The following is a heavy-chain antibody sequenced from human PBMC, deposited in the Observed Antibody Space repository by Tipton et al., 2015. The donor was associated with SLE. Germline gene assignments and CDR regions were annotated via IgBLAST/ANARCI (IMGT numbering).Heavy chain of an antibody. CDR3: TRVESTSWAFDI. J-gene: IGHJ3*02. CDR1: GFTFSSHW. CDR2: INGDGSTT. V-gene: IGHV3-74*01. D-gene: IGHD2/OR15-2a*01. Sequence: SLRLSCAASGFTFSSHWMHWVRQAPGKGLVWVSRINGDGSTTNYADSVKGRFTISRDNAKNTLHLQMNRLRAEDTAVYYCTRVESTSWAFDIWGQGTIVTVSS.